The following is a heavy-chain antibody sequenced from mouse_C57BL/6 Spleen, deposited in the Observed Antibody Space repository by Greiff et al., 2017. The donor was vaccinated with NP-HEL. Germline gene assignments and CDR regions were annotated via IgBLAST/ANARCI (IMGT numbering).Heavy chain of an antibody. Sequence: VKLQESGAELMKPGASVKLSCKATGYTFTGYWIEWVKQRPGHGLEWIGEILPGSGSTNYNEKFKGKATFTADTSSNTAYMQLSSLTTEDSAIYYCARKGIYYDYARYFDVWGTGTTVTVSS. CDR1: GYTFTGYW. V-gene: IGHV1-9*01. CDR2: ILPGSGST. D-gene: IGHD2-4*01. CDR3: ARKGIYYDYARYFDV. J-gene: IGHJ1*03.